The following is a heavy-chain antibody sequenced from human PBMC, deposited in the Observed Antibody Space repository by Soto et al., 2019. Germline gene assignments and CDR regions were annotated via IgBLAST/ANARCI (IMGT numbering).Heavy chain of an antibody. J-gene: IGHJ5*02. Sequence: GGSLRLSCAASGFTFSSYAMSWVRQAPGKGLEWVSAISGSGGSTYYADSVKGRFTISRDNSKNTLYLQMNSLRAEDTAVYYCAKESIGYCSGGSCYSGNWFDPWGQGTLVTVSS. V-gene: IGHV3-23*01. CDR3: AKESIGYCSGGSCYSGNWFDP. CDR2: ISGSGGST. D-gene: IGHD2-15*01. CDR1: GFTFSSYA.